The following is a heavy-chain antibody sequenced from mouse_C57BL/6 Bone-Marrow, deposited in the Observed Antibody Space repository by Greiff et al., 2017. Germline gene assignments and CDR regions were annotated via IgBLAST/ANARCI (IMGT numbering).Heavy chain of an antibody. CDR1: GFSLSTFGMG. CDR3: ARIGWLLGFGY. CDR2: IWWDVDM. J-gene: IGHJ2*01. V-gene: IGHV8-8*01. Sequence: QVTLQESVPGIFQPYPSHSLTCSFSGFSLSTFGMGVGWIRQPSGKGLECLAHIWWDVDMYCHPALLRRLTVAKDTSKNQVFLKVANVDTADTATYCCARIGWLLGFGYWGEGAALAAAS. D-gene: IGHD2-3*01.